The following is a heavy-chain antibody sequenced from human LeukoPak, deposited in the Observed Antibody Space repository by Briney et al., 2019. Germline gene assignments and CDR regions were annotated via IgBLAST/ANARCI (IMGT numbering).Heavy chain of an antibody. Sequence: GGSLRLSCAASGFTFSSYGMHWVRQAPGKGLEWVAVIWYDGSNKYYADSMKGRFTISRDNSKNTLYLQMNSLRAEDTAVYYCARTTVVTPSAFDIWGQGTMVTVSS. J-gene: IGHJ3*02. D-gene: IGHD4-23*01. CDR3: ARTTVVTPSAFDI. CDR1: GFTFSSYG. V-gene: IGHV3-33*01. CDR2: IWYDGSNK.